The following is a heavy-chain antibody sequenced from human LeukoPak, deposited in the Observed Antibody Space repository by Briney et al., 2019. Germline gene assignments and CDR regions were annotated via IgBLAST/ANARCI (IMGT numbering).Heavy chain of an antibody. CDR1: EYTLTELS. D-gene: IGHD6-19*01. V-gene: IGHV1-24*01. CDR2: FDPEDGQT. Sequence: GASVTLSCKVSEYTLTELSMHWVRQTAGKGLEWMGSFDPEDGQTIYAQKFQGRVTMTEDISTDTAYMELRSLRSEDTAVYYRATGPSGWPWYFDLWGRGSLVTVSS. J-gene: IGHJ2*01. CDR3: ATGPSGWPWYFDL.